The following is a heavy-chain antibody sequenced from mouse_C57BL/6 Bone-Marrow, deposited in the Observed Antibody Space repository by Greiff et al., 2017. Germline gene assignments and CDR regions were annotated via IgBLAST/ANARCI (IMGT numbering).Heavy chain of an antibody. CDR3: ARHSITTVGDWFAY. D-gene: IGHD1-1*01. CDR2: ISSGGSYT. CDR1: GFTFSSYG. Sequence: EVKLQESGGDLVKPGGSLKLSCAASGFTFSSYGMSWVRQTPDKRLEWVATISSGGSYTYYPDSVKGRFTISRDNAKNTLYLQMSSLKSEDTAMYYCARHSITTVGDWFAYWGQGTLVTVSA. J-gene: IGHJ3*01. V-gene: IGHV5-6*01.